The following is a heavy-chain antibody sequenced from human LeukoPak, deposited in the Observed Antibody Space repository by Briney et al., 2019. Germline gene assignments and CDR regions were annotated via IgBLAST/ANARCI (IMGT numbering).Heavy chain of an antibody. V-gene: IGHV4-34*01. CDR1: GGSSSGYY. J-gene: IGHJ3*02. CDR2: INHSGST. Sequence: SETLSLTCAVYGGSSSGYYWSWIRQPPGKGLEWIGEINHSGSTNYNPSLKSRVTISVDTSKNQFSLKLSSVTAADTAVYYCARGSDYCSSTSCSGAFDIWGQGTMVTVSS. D-gene: IGHD2-2*01. CDR3: ARGSDYCSSTSCSGAFDI.